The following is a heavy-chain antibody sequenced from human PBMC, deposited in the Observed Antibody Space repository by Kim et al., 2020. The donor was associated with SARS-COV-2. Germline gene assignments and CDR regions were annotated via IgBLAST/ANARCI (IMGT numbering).Heavy chain of an antibody. D-gene: IGHD1-26*01. Sequence: GGSLRLSCAASGFTFSSYSMNWVRQAPGKGLEWVSYISSSSSTIYYADSVKGRFTISRDNAKNSLYLQMNSLRDEDTAVYYCAREVGATRWGYRDYWGQGTLVTVSS. CDR2: ISSSSSTI. J-gene: IGHJ4*02. CDR1: GFTFSSYS. CDR3: AREVGATRWGYRDY. V-gene: IGHV3-48*02.